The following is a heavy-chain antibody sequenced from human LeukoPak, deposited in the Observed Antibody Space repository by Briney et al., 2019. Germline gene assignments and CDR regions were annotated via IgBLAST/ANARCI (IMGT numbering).Heavy chain of an antibody. D-gene: IGHD1-14*01. CDR2: ISGSGSYI. Sequence: GGSLRLSCAASGFTFSSYAMSWVRQAPGKGLEWVSSISGSGSYIYYADSVKGRFTISRDNAKNSLFLQMNSLRVEDTAVYYCAREIGKGWFDPWGQGTLVTVSS. V-gene: IGHV3-21*01. CDR3: AREIGKGWFDP. J-gene: IGHJ5*02. CDR1: GFTFSSYA.